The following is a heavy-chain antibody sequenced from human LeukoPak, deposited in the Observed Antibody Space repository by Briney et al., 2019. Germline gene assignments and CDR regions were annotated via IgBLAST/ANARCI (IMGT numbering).Heavy chain of an antibody. CDR2: IRHDGSIK. CDR3: AKDSLADIDY. D-gene: IGHD3-16*01. V-gene: IGHV3-30*02. J-gene: IGHJ4*02. Sequence: PGGSLRLSCGASGFIFSTYGMYWVRQAPGKGLEWVAFIRHDGSIKNYADSVKGRSTISRDNSKNTLYLQMNSLRAEDTAVYYCAKDSLADIDYWGQGTLVTVSS. CDR1: GFIFSTYG.